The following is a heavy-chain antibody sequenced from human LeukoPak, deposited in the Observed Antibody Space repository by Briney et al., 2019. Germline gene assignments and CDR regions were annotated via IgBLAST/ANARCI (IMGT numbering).Heavy chain of an antibody. J-gene: IGHJ6*02. Sequence: SETLSLTCTVSGGSISSYYWSWIRQPPGKGLEWIGYIYYSGSTNYNPSLKSRVTISVDTSKNQLSLKLSSVTAADTAVYYCARHLYYYYGMDVWGQGTTVTVSS. CDR1: GGSISSYY. CDR2: IYYSGST. V-gene: IGHV4-59*08. CDR3: ARHLYYYYGMDV.